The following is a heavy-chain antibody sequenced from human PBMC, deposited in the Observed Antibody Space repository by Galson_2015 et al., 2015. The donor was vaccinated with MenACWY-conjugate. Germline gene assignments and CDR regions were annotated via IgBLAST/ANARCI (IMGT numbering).Heavy chain of an antibody. CDR3: ARDHWGYCSGGSCYSDY. J-gene: IGHJ4*02. CDR2: INSDGSST. Sequence: SLRLSCAASGFTFSSYWMHWVRQAPGKGLAWVSHINSDGSSTSYADSVKGRFTISRDNAKNTLYLQMNSLRAEDTAVYYCARDHWGYCSGGSCYSDYWGQGTLVTVSS. V-gene: IGHV3-74*01. D-gene: IGHD2-15*01. CDR1: GFTFSSYW.